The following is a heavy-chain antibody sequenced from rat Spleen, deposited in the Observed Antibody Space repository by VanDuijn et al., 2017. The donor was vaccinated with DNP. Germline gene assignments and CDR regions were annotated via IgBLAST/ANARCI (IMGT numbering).Heavy chain of an antibody. V-gene: IGHV5-46*01. Sequence: EVQLVESGGGLVQPGRSMQLSCAASGFTFSSFPMAWVRQAPKMGLEWVAYILYDGGSSKYGDSVKGRFTISRDNAKNTLYLQMNSLRYEDMATYYCARWNSGHFDYWGQGVMVPVSS. CDR3: ARWNSGHFDY. D-gene: IGHD4-3*01. J-gene: IGHJ2*01. CDR1: GFTFSSFP. CDR2: ILYDGGSS.